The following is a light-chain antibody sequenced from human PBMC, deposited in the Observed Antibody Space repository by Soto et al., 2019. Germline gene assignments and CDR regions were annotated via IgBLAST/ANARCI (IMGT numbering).Light chain of an antibody. V-gene: IGLV3-9*01. CDR1: NIGSKN. CDR3: QVWDSSPV. CDR2: RDS. Sequence: SYELTQPLSVSVALGQTARITCGGTNIGSKNVHWYQQKPGQAPVLVIYRDSNRPSGIPERFSGSNSGNTATLTISRAQAGDEADYYCQVWDSSPVFGGGTKLTVL. J-gene: IGLJ2*01.